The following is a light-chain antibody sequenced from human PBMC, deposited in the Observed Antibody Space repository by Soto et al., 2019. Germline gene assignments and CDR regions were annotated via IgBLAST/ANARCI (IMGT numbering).Light chain of an antibody. Sequence: QSVLTQPASVSGSPGQSITISCTGTTSDVGGYNYVSWYQQLPGNAPKLIIYEVNHRPSGVSNRFSGSKSGSTASLTISRLQGEDEAHYYCSSYTGISSLDIVFGGGTKLTVL. J-gene: IGLJ2*01. V-gene: IGLV2-14*01. CDR3: SSYTGISSLDIV. CDR2: EVN. CDR1: TSDVGGYNY.